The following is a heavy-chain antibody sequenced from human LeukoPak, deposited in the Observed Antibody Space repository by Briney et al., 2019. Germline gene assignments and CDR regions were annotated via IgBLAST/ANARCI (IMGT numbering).Heavy chain of an antibody. CDR1: GGSFSGYY. V-gene: IGHV4-34*01. Sequence: SETLSLTCAVYGGSFSGYYWSWIRQPPGKGLEWIGEINHSGSTNYNPSLKSRVTVSVDTSKNQFSLKLSSVTAADTAVYYCAPRNYDILTGYSSYGMDVWGKGTTVTVSS. CDR3: APRNYDILTGYSSYGMDV. CDR2: INHSGST. J-gene: IGHJ6*04. D-gene: IGHD3-9*01.